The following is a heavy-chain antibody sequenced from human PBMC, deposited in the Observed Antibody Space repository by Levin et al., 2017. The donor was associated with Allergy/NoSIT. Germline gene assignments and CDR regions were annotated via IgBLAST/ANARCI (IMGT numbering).Heavy chain of an antibody. Sequence: GGSLRLSCAASGFTFSSYNVNWVRQAPGKGLEWVSSISSDSSFIQYADSVKGRFTISRDNAQNSLYLQMNSLRVEDTAVYYCARGYLVAADPSGYWGQGTLVTVSS. V-gene: IGHV3-21*01. CDR3: ARGYLVAADPSGY. D-gene: IGHD2-2*01. CDR1: GFTFSSYN. CDR2: ISSDSSFI. J-gene: IGHJ4*02.